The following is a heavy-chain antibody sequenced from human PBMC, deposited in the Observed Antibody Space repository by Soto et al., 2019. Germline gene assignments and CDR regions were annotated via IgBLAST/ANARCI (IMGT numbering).Heavy chain of an antibody. CDR3: ARVDFGGNSYYFDY. CDR2: ISSSGDTI. V-gene: IGHV3-11*04. J-gene: IGHJ4*02. CDR1: GFIFSDYY. D-gene: IGHD1-7*01. Sequence: PGGSLRLSCGASGFIFSDYYMSWIRQAPGKGLEWVSYISSSGDTIYYADSVKGRFTISRDNANNTVDLQMNNLRAEDTAVYYCARVDFGGNSYYFDYWGQGTPVTVSS.